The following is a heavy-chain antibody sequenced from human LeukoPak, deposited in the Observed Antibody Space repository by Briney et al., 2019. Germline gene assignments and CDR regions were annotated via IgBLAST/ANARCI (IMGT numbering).Heavy chain of an antibody. CDR1: GDSIRNYY. CDR3: ASSYTSDWSYYFHY. D-gene: IGHD6-19*01. CDR2: ISYIWST. Sequence: SETLSLTCTVSGDSIRNYYWNWIRQPPGKGLEWIGYISYIWSTNYNPSLDSRVTISLDTSKNQFSLKLRSVTAADTAVYYCASSYTSDWSYYFHYWGQGALVTVSS. J-gene: IGHJ4*02. V-gene: IGHV4-59*08.